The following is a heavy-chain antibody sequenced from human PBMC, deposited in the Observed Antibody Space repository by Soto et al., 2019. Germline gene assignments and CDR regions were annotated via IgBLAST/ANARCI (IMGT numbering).Heavy chain of an antibody. CDR3: TRGVGVPTSGYVGFDH. V-gene: IGHV4-39*01. D-gene: IGHD2-15*01. CDR1: GGSIFSSDYF. CDR2: MSYSGST. Sequence: PSETLSLTCNVSGGSIFSSDYFWGWIRQAPGKGLEWIGSMSYSGSTLHNPSLRSRVTISVDTPKSQFSLKLSSVTATDTAVYYCTRGVGVPTSGYVGFDHWGQGTRVTVSS. J-gene: IGHJ4*02.